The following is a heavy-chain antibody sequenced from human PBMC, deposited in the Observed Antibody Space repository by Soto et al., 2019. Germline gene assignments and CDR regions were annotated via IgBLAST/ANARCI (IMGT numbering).Heavy chain of an antibody. CDR1: GYTFTSYY. D-gene: IGHD3-10*01. Sequence: ASVKVSCKASGYTFTSYYMHWVRQAPGQGLEWMGRINPCDGSTMYAQRFQGRVTMTRDTSTSTVYMEVSSLRSEDTAVYYCSRVDPGETSPFDHWGQGTLVTVSS. V-gene: IGHV1-46*03. CDR2: INPCDGST. CDR3: SRVDPGETSPFDH. J-gene: IGHJ4*02.